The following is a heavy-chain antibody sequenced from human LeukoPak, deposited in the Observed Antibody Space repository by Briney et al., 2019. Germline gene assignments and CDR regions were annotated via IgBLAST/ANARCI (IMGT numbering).Heavy chain of an antibody. Sequence: SVKVSCKASGFTFTSSAMQWLRQARGQRLEWIGWIVVGSGNTNYAQKFQERVTITRDMSTSTAYMELSSLRSEDTAVYYCAATTAVVTAIPGEDAFDIWGQGTMVTVSS. D-gene: IGHD2-21*02. CDR2: IVVGSGNT. J-gene: IGHJ3*02. V-gene: IGHV1-58*02. CDR1: GFTFTSSA. CDR3: AATTAVVTAIPGEDAFDI.